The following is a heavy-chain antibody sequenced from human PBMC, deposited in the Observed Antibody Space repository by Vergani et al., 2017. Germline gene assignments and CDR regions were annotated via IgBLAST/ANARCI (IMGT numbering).Heavy chain of an antibody. V-gene: IGHV3-13*01. CDR3: ARAYTAMVGGWGMDV. CDR1: GFTFSSYD. Sequence: EVQLVESGGGLVQPGGSLRLSCAASGFTFSSYDMHWFRQATGKGLEWVSAIGTAGDTYYPGSVKGRFTISRENAKNSLYLQMNSLRAGDTAVYYCARAYTAMVGGWGMDVWGQGTTVTVS. D-gene: IGHD5-18*01. J-gene: IGHJ6*02. CDR2: IGTAGDT.